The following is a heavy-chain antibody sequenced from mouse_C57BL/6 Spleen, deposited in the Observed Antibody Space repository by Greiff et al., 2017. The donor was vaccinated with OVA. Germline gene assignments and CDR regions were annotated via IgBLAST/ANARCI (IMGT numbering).Heavy chain of an antibody. J-gene: IGHJ2*01. CDR2: IYPGDGDT. D-gene: IGHD1-1*01. Sequence: QVQLQQSGPELVKPGASVKISCKASGYAFSSSWMNWVKQRPGKGLEWIGRIYPGDGDTNYNGKFKGKATLTADKSSSTAYMQLSSLTSEDSAVYFCARDFYYYGGCDYWGQGTTLTVSS. V-gene: IGHV1-82*01. CDR3: ARDFYYYGGCDY. CDR1: GYAFSSSW.